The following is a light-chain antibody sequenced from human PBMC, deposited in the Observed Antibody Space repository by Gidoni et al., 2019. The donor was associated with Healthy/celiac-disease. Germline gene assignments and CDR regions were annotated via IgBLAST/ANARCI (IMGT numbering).Light chain of an antibody. CDR2: AAS. CDR3: QQLNSYPYT. J-gene: IGKJ2*01. Sequence: DMPSTQSPSFLSASVGDRVTITCRASQGISSYLAWYQQKPAKAPRLLIYAASTLLTGVPSRFSGSGSGTEFTLTISSLQPEDFAAYYCQQLNSYPYTFGQGTKLEIK. CDR1: QGISSY. V-gene: IGKV1-9*01.